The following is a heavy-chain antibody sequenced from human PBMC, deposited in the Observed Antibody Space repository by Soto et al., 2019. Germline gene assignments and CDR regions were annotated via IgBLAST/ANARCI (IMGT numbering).Heavy chain of an antibody. CDR3: ARDRGLLLWFGELLQGNWFDP. Sequence: SQTLSLTCAISGDSVSSNSAAWNWIRQSPSRGLEWLGRTYYRSKWYNDYAVSVKSRITINPDTSKNQFSLQLNSVTPEDTAVYYCARDRGLLLWFGELLQGNWFDPSGQGTLVTVSS. V-gene: IGHV6-1*01. J-gene: IGHJ5*02. CDR2: TYYRSKWYN. CDR1: GDSVSSNSAA. D-gene: IGHD3-10*01.